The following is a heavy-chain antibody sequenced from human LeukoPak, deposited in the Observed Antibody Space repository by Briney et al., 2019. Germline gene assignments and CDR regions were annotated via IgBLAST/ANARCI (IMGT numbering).Heavy chain of an antibody. V-gene: IGHV4-34*01. J-gene: IGHJ4*02. Sequence: SETLSLTCAVYGGSFSGYYWSWIRQPPGKGLEWIGEINHSGSTNYNPSLKSRVTISVDTSKNQFSLKLSSVTAADTAVYYCARGHYYGSGSYYKVVRKMYYFDYWGQGTLVTVSS. D-gene: IGHD3-10*01. CDR1: GGSFSGYY. CDR3: ARGHYYGSGSYYKVVRKMYYFDY. CDR2: INHSGST.